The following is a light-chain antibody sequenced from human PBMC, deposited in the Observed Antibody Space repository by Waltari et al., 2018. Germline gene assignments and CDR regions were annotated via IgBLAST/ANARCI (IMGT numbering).Light chain of an antibody. J-gene: IGLJ1*01. CDR1: NNDVGNSSL. V-gene: IGLV2-23*02. CDR2: EVF. Sequence: QSALTQPASVSGSPVQSITISCTGTNNDVGNSSLVSWYRQYPGKAPKLMIYEVFKRPSGVSIRFSASKSGNTASLTISGLQAEDEADYYCSSYAGTSSAYVFGTGTKVTVL. CDR3: SSYAGTSSAYV.